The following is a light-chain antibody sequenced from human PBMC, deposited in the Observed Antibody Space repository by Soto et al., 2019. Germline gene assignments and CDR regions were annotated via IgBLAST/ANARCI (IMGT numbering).Light chain of an antibody. V-gene: IGLV1-40*01. CDR2: DNS. CDR1: SSNILSDYD. J-gene: IGLJ1*01. Sequence: QSVLTQPPSVSGSPGQRVTISCTATSSNILSDYDVHWYRQDPGTAPKLLIFDNSNRPSGVPDRFSGSNSGSTASLAITGRQTDEEADYYCQSYDRGISGYVFGTGTKVTVL. CDR3: QSYDRGISGYV.